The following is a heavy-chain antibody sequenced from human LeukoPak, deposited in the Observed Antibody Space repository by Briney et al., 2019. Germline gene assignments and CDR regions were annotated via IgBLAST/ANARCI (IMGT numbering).Heavy chain of an antibody. CDR2: VYPGDSDT. J-gene: IGHJ1*01. V-gene: IGHV5-51*01. D-gene: IGHD6-13*01. CDR1: EYTFVNYW. CDR3: ARHGKDGAIAADAFHH. Sequence: GESLKISCKGSEYTFVNYWIAWVRQMPGKGLEWMGIVYPGDSDTRYNPSFEGQVTISADKSISTAYLQWSSLKASDTGIYYCARHGKDGAIAADAFHHWGQGTLVTVSS.